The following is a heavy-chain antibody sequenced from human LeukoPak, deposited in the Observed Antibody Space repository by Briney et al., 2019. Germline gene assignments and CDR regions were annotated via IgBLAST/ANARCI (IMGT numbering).Heavy chain of an antibody. CDR2: INPSGGST. J-gene: IGHJ5*02. Sequence: ASVRVSCKASGYTFTSYYMHWVRQAPGQGLEWMGIINPSGGSTSYAQKFQGRVTITADESTSTAYMELSSLRSEDTAVYYCAREKGYCSSTSCYAGNWFDPWGQGTLVTVSS. CDR1: GYTFTSYY. V-gene: IGHV1-46*01. CDR3: AREKGYCSSTSCYAGNWFDP. D-gene: IGHD2-2*01.